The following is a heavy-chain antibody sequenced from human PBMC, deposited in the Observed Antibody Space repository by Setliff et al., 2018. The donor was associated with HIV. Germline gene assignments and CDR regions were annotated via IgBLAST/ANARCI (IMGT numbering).Heavy chain of an antibody. CDR3: VTVVQDDLGVVLFDY. V-gene: IGHV4-34*01. Sequence: SETLSLTCAVYGESFSAYYWSWIRQPPGKGLEWIGSIYFNGITHDNPSLKSRVTTSVDTSKNQFSLKLSSVTAADTAIYYCVTVVQDDLGVVLFDYWGQGTLVTVSS. CDR2: IYFNGIT. D-gene: IGHD3-3*01. J-gene: IGHJ4*02. CDR1: GESFSAYY.